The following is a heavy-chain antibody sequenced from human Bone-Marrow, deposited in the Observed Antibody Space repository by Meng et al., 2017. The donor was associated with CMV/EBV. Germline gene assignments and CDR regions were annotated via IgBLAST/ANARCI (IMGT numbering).Heavy chain of an antibody. Sequence: GGSLRLSCAASGFTFSRYWMHWVRQAPGKGLVWVSRINGDGTSYADSVKGRFTISRDNAKNTLYLQMNSLRAEDTAMYYCARDSYYDSSGYYDAYDIWGQGTMVTVSS. CDR2: INGDGT. J-gene: IGHJ3*02. CDR3: ARDSYYDSSGYYDAYDI. V-gene: IGHV3-74*01. D-gene: IGHD3-22*01. CDR1: GFTFSRYW.